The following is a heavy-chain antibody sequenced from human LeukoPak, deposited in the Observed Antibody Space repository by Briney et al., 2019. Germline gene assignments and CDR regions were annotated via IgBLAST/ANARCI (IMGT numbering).Heavy chain of an antibody. J-gene: IGHJ4*02. D-gene: IGHD7-27*01. Sequence: PSETLSLTCAVSGYSISSGYYWGWIRQPPGKGLEWIGSIYHSGSTYYNPSLKSRVTISVDTSKNQFSLKLSSVTAADTAVYYCTREVWGSTFPDYWGQGTLVTVSS. CDR2: IYHSGST. CDR1: GYSISSGYY. V-gene: IGHV4-38-2*02. CDR3: TREVWGSTFPDY.